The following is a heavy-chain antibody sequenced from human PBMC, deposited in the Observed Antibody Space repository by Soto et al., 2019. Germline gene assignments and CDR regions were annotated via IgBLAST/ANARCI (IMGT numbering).Heavy chain of an antibody. CDR2: IYPGDSDT. V-gene: IGHV5-51*01. J-gene: IGHJ6*02. Sequence: GESLKISCKGSGYSFTSYWIGWVRQMPGKGLEWMGIIYPGDSDTRYSPSFQGQVTISADKSISTAYLQWSSLKASDTAMYYCVRHTMVGATDYYYYYGMDVWGQGTTVTVSS. CDR3: VRHTMVGATDYYYYYGMDV. CDR1: GYSFTSYW. D-gene: IGHD1-26*01.